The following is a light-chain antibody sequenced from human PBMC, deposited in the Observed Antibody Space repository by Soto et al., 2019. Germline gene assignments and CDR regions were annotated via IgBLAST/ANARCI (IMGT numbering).Light chain of an antibody. CDR2: SEN. CDR3: AAWDDRLNGYV. Sequence: QSVLTPPPSASGTPGQRVAISCSGSNSNIGRNPVNWYQQLPGTAPKLLIYSENQRPSGVPDRFSGSKSGTSASLAISGLQSEDEADYYCAAWDDRLNGYVFGTGTKVTVL. J-gene: IGLJ1*01. V-gene: IGLV1-44*01. CDR1: NSNIGRNP.